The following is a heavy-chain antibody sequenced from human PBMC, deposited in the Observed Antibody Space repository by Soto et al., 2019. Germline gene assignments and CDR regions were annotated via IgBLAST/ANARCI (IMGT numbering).Heavy chain of an antibody. CDR2: IYTSGST. Sequence: QVQLQESGPGLVKPSETLSLTCTVSGGSISSYYWSWIRQPAGKGLEWIGRIYTSGSTNYNPSLKSRATMSVDTSKNQCSLKLSSVTAADTAVYYCARDRSSSGNYYYYYGMDVWGQGTTVTVSS. CDR1: GGSISSYY. J-gene: IGHJ6*02. V-gene: IGHV4-4*07. CDR3: ARDRSSSGNYYYYYGMDV. D-gene: IGHD6-13*01.